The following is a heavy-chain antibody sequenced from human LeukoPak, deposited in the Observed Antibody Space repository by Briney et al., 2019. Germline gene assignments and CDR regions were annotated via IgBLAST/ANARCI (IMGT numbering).Heavy chain of an antibody. Sequence: GGSLRLSCAASGFTFSSNYMSWVRQAPGKGLEWVSVIYSGGSTYYADSVKGRFTISRDNSKNTLYLQMNSLRAEDTAVYYCATTVNGIFGDYGEPFLDYWGQGTLVTVSS. J-gene: IGHJ4*02. CDR3: ATTVNGIFGDYGEPFLDY. V-gene: IGHV3-66*01. CDR1: GFTFSSNY. D-gene: IGHD4-17*01. CDR2: IYSGGST.